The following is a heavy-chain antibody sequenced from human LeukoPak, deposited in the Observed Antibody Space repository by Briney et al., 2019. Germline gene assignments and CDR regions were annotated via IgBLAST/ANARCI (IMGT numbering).Heavy chain of an antibody. CDR2: INPNSGGT. CDR1: GYTFTGYY. Sequence: ASVKVSCKASGYTFTGYYMHWVRQAPGQGLEWMGWINPNSGGTNYAQKFQGRVTMTRDTSISTAYMELSRLRSDDTAAYYCARGPRPKDYYDSSGYSDYWGQGTLVTVSS. J-gene: IGHJ4*02. CDR3: ARGPRPKDYYDSSGYSDY. V-gene: IGHV1-2*02. D-gene: IGHD3-22*01.